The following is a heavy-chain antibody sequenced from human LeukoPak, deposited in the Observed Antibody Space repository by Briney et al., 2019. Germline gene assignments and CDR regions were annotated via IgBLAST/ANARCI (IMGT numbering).Heavy chain of an antibody. Sequence: GGSLRLSCAASGFTVSSNYMSWVRQAPGKGLEWVSVIYSGGSTYYADSVKGRFTISRDNSKNTLYLQMNSLRADDTAVYYCARPRRMYGSGSYAFDIWGQGTMVTVSS. CDR3: ARPRRMYGSGSYAFDI. CDR2: IYSGGST. J-gene: IGHJ3*02. CDR1: GFTVSSNY. V-gene: IGHV3-53*01. D-gene: IGHD3-10*01.